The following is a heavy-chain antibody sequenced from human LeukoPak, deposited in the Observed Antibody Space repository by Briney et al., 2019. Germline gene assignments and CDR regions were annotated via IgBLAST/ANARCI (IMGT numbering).Heavy chain of an antibody. D-gene: IGHD3-3*01. CDR1: GYSFTTYW. CDR3: ARAVTIFGVELDY. V-gene: IGHV5-51*01. Sequence: GESLKISCKGSGYSFTTYWIGWVRQMPGKGLEWMGIIYPGDSDTRYSPPFQGQVTISVDKSISTAYLQWSSLKASDTAMYYCARAVTIFGVELDYWGQGTLVTVSS. J-gene: IGHJ4*02. CDR2: IYPGDSDT.